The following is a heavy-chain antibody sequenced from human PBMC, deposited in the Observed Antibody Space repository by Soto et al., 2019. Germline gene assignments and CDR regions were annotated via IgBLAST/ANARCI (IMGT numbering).Heavy chain of an antibody. J-gene: IGHJ6*04. CDR2: ITGTGGNT. CDR3: ARIRGYWYGLEV. Sequence: GGSLRLSCAGSGFTLSTYGMTWVRQAPGKGLEWVSAITGTGGNTYYVDSVKGRFTSSRDNSRNMLYLQMNSVRVEDTAVYYCARIRGYWYGLEVWGKGTTVTVSA. V-gene: IGHV3-23*01. CDR1: GFTLSTYG.